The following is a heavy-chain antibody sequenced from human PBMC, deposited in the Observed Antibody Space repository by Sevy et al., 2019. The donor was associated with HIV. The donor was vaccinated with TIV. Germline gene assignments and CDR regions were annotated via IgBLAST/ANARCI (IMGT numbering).Heavy chain of an antibody. CDR3: ARPRANYVDHYFFYAMDV. J-gene: IGHJ6*02. CDR1: GFTFSSYS. Sequence: GGSLRLSCAASGFTFSSYSMNWVRQAPGKGLEWVSYISSSSSTIYYADSVKGRFTISRDNAKNSLYLQMNSLRAEDTAVYYCARPRANYVDHYFFYAMDVWGQGTTVTVSS. CDR2: ISSSSSTI. D-gene: IGHD4-17*01. V-gene: IGHV3-48*01.